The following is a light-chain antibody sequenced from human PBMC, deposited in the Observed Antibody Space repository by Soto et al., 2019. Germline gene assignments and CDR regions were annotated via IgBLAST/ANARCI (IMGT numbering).Light chain of an antibody. CDR1: PSVSNS. J-gene: IGKJ4*01. CDR3: QQRNRWPPVT. Sequence: ESVFTHSPATLSFSPVERAALSCRASPSVSNSLAWYQHKPGQAPRLLIYDAFNRATGVPTRFSGSGSGTDFTLTISSLEPEHFAVYYCQQRNRWPPVTFGGGTKVDI. CDR2: DAF. V-gene: IGKV3-11*01.